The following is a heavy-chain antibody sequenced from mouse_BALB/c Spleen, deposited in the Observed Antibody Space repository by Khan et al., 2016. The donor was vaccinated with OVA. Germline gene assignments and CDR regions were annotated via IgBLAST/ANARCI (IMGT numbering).Heavy chain of an antibody. J-gene: IGHJ2*01. CDR2: IYPGISDT. Sequence: VQLQQSGTVLAGPGASVKMSCTASGYSFTSYWMHRITQRPGQGLEWIGAIYPGISDTRYNQKFKGKAKLTAVTSASTAYMELSSLTNEDSAVYYCTRSYDSYYFDYWGQGTTLTVSS. D-gene: IGHD2-4*01. CDR1: GYSFTSYW. V-gene: IGHV1-5*01. CDR3: TRSYDSYYFDY.